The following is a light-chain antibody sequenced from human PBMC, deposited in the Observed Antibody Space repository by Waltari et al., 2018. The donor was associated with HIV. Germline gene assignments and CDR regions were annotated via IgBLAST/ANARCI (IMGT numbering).Light chain of an antibody. CDR3: QQYKNWPYT. J-gene: IGKJ2*01. V-gene: IGKV3-15*01. Sequence: EIVMTQSPATLSVSPGERATLSCRASQSVNSNLAWYHQKPGQAPRLLIYGASTRATGIPARFSGSGSGTDFTLTISSLQSEDFAVYYCQQYKNWPYTFGQGTKLEIK. CDR2: GAS. CDR1: QSVNSN.